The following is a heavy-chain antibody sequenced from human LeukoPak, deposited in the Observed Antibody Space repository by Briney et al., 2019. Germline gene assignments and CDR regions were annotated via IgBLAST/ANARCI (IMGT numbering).Heavy chain of an antibody. CDR1: GGTFSSYA. V-gene: IGHV1-69*05. D-gene: IGHD6-19*01. CDR3: ARGKYSSGWYPKNPRYNWFDP. CDR2: VIPIFGTA. Sequence: GSSVKVSCKASGGTFSSYAISWVRQAPGQGLEWMGGVIPIFGTANYAQKFQGRGTITTDESTSTAYMELSSLRSEDTAVYYCARGKYSSGWYPKNPRYNWFDPWGQGTLVTVSS. J-gene: IGHJ5*02.